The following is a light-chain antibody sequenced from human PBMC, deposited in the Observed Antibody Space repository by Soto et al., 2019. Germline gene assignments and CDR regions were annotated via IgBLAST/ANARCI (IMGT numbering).Light chain of an antibody. V-gene: IGKV3-11*01. Sequence: EIVLTQSPATLSLSPGERATLSCRASQSVSSYLAWYQQKPGQAHRLLIYDASTRATGIPAKFSGSGSGTDFTLTISSLEPEDFAVYYCPQRTNKFWTFGKGTKVEIQ. J-gene: IGKJ1*01. CDR2: DAS. CDR1: QSVSSY. CDR3: PQRTNKFWT.